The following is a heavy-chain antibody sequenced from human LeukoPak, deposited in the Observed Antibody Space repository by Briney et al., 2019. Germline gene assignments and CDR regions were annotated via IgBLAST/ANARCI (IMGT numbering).Heavy chain of an antibody. CDR2: ISSSGSDI. Sequence: GASLRLSCAASGFTFSNYEMHWVRQAPGKWLGWVSYISSSGSDISYADSVKARFTTSRDNDKNSLYLHMNSLRAEDTAVYYCARDYGGSSPFDYWGQGTLVTVSS. J-gene: IGHJ4*02. V-gene: IGHV3-48*03. CDR3: ARDYGGSSPFDY. CDR1: GFTFSNYE. D-gene: IGHD4-23*01.